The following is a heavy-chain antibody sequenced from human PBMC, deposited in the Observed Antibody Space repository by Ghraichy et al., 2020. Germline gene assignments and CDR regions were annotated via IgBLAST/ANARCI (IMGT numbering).Heavy chain of an antibody. D-gene: IGHD4-17*01. CDR2: ISYDGSNK. J-gene: IGHJ4*02. CDR3: AKEHHDHGDSVYFDY. Sequence: GGSLRLSCAASGFSFSNYGIHWVRQAPGKGLEWVAVISYDGSNKNYADSVKGRFTISRDNSKNTLYLQMNSLRAEDTAVYYCAKEHHDHGDSVYFDYWGQGTLFTVSS. V-gene: IGHV3-30*18. CDR1: GFSFSNYG.